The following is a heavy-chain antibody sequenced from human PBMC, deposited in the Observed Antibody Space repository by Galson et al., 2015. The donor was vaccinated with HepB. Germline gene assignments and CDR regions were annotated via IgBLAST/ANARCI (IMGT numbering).Heavy chain of an antibody. CDR3: AREVGGRGWFDAFDI. Sequence: SLRLSCAASEFTFSSHWMHWVRHAPGRGLVWVSRIHGDGTPTTYADSVKGRFTISRDNAKNTLYLQMTSLRVEDTAVYYCAREVGGRGWFDAFDIWGQGTMVTVSS. CDR2: IHGDGTPT. J-gene: IGHJ3*02. CDR1: EFTFSSHW. D-gene: IGHD6-19*01. V-gene: IGHV3-74*01.